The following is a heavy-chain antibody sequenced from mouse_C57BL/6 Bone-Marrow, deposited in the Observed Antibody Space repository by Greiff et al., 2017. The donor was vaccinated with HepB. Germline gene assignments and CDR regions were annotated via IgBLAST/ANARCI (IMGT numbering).Heavy chain of an antibody. J-gene: IGHJ4*01. CDR1: GYTFTDYE. D-gene: IGHD1-1*01. CDR3: TRNRTTVVATEDY. V-gene: IGHV1-15*01. CDR2: IDPETGGT. Sequence: VQLQQSGAELVRPGASVTLSCKASGYTFTDYEMHWVKQTPVHGLEWIGAIDPETGGTAYNQKFKGKAILTADKSSSTAYMELRSLTSEDSAVYYCTRNRTTVVATEDYWGQGTSVTVAS.